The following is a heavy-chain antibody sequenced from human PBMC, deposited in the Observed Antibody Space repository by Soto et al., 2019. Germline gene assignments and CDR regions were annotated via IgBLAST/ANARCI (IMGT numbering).Heavy chain of an antibody. Sequence: QVQLVESGGGVVQPGRSLRLSCAASGFTFSSYGMHWVRQAPGKGLEWVAVISYDGSNKYYADSVKGRFTISRDNSKNTLYLQMNSLRAEDTAVYYCAKDRRQQQLDFDYWGQGTLVTVSS. J-gene: IGHJ4*02. V-gene: IGHV3-30*18. CDR2: ISYDGSNK. D-gene: IGHD6-13*01. CDR3: AKDRRQQQLDFDY. CDR1: GFTFSSYG.